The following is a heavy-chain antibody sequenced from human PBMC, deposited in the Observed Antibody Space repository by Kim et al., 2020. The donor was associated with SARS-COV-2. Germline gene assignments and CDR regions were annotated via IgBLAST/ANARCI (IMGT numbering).Heavy chain of an antibody. J-gene: IGHJ4*02. Sequence: GGSLRLSCAASGFTFSSYSMNWVRQAPGKGLEWVSSISSSSSNIYYADSVKGRFTISRDNAKNSLYLQMNSLRAEDTAVYYCARDLIFVVAGIFDYWGQGTLVTVSS. CDR2: ISSSSSNI. V-gene: IGHV3-21*01. D-gene: IGHD6-19*01. CDR3: ARDLIFVVAGIFDY. CDR1: GFTFSSYS.